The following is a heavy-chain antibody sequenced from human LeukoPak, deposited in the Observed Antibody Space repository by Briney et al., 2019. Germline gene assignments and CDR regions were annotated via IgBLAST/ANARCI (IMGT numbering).Heavy chain of an antibody. V-gene: IGHV4-39*01. J-gene: IGHJ4*02. CDR1: GGSISSSSYY. CDR2: IYYSGST. D-gene: IGHD2-21*02. Sequence: PSETLSLTCTVSGGSISSSSYYWGWIRQPPGKGLEWIGSIYYSGSTYYNPSLKSRVTISVDTSKNQSSLKLSAVTAADTAVYYCASEDCGGDCSIDYWGQGTLVTVSS. CDR3: ASEDCGGDCSIDY.